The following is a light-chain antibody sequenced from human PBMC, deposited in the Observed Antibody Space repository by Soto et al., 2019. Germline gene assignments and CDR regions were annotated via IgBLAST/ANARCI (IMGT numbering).Light chain of an antibody. CDR1: QSISSY. CDR2: AAS. V-gene: IGKV1-39*01. CDR3: QQRYSHPRP. J-gene: IGKJ1*01. Sequence: DIQMTQSPSSLSTSVGDRVTITCRASQSISSYLNWYQQKPGKAPKLLVSAASILESGVPSRFSGSGSGTDFTLTISALQPEDFSTYYCQQRYSHPRPFGQGTKVEIK.